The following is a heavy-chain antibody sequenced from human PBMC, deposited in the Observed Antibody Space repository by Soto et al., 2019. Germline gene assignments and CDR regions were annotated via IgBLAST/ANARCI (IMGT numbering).Heavy chain of an antibody. CDR2: ISNRGTP. Sequence: QVQLQESGPGLVKPSQTLSLICTVSGDSISSDNYFWSWIRQPPGQGLGWIGYISNRGTPYYNPSLKGRVTISLDTSKNRFSLDMYSVTAADTAVYYCAREVNVVALSDAFDIWGQGTMVTVSS. V-gene: IGHV4-30-4*01. D-gene: IGHD2-21*01. CDR3: AREVNVVALSDAFDI. J-gene: IGHJ3*02. CDR1: GDSISSDNYF.